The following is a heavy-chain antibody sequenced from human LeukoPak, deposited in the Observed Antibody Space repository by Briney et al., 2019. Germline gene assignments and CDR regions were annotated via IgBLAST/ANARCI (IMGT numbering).Heavy chain of an antibody. Sequence: SETLSLTCTVSGGSVSSGSYYWSWIRQPPGKGLEWIGYIYYSGSTNYNPSLKSRVTISVDTSKNQFSLKLNSVTAADTAVYYCARGLSSGWYLGGGFDYWGQGTLVTVSS. D-gene: IGHD6-19*01. CDR1: GGSVSSGSYY. V-gene: IGHV4-61*01. J-gene: IGHJ4*02. CDR2: IYYSGST. CDR3: ARGLSSGWYLGGGFDY.